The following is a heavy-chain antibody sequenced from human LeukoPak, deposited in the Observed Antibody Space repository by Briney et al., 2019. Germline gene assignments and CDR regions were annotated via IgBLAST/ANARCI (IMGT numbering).Heavy chain of an antibody. V-gene: IGHV1-2*02. CDR2: INPNSGGT. D-gene: IGHD5-12*01. CDR1: GYTFTGYY. J-gene: IGHJ4*02. CDR3: ARVIVATILQSPCFNY. Sequence: GASVKVSCKASGYTFTGYYMHWVRQAPGQGLEWMGWINPNSGGTNYAQKFQGRVTMTRDTSISTAYMELSRLRSDDTAVYYCARVIVATILQSPCFNYWGQGTLVTVSP.